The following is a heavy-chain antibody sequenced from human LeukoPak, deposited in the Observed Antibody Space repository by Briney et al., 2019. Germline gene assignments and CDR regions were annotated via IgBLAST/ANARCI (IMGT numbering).Heavy chain of an antibody. D-gene: IGHD2-8*01. CDR2: IKPDGGEK. V-gene: IGHV3-7*01. CDR1: GLTFNTYW. CDR3: AREEWWFDA. J-gene: IGHJ5*02. Sequence: GGSLRLSCAASGLTFNTYWMSWVRQAPGKGLEWVANIKPDGGEKHYVDSVKGRFTISRDNAKNSLYLQMNGPRAEDTAVYYCAREEWWFDAWGQGTLVTVSS.